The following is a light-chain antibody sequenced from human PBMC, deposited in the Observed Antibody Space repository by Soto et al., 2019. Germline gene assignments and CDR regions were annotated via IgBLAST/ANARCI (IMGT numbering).Light chain of an antibody. Sequence: EIVLTRSPVTPSLSQGGTATLSRSARQSVSSSYLAWYQQKPGQAPRLLIYGASSRATGIPDRFSGSGSGTDFTLTISRLEPEDFAVYYCQQYGSSPWTFGQGTKVDIK. CDR3: QQYGSSPWT. CDR2: GAS. J-gene: IGKJ1*01. CDR1: QSVSSSY. V-gene: IGKV3-20*01.